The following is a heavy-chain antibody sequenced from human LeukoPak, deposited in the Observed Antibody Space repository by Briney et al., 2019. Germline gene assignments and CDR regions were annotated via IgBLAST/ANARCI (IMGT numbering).Heavy chain of an antibody. J-gene: IGHJ4*02. CDR2: INHSGST. Sequence: PSETLSLTCTVYGGSFSGYYWSWIRQPPGGGLEWIWEINHSGSTNYNPSLKSRVTISVDTSKNQFSLKLSSVTAADTAVYYCARRGYSYDYYYYDSSGYYGEKGPHNYWGQGTLVTVSS. CDR1: GGSFSGYY. CDR3: ARRGYSYDYYYYDSSGYYGEKGPHNY. D-gene: IGHD3-22*01. V-gene: IGHV4-34*01.